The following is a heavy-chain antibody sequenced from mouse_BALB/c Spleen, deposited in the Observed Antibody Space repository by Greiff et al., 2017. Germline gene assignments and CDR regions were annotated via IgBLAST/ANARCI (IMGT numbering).Heavy chain of an antibody. CDR2: INPYNDGT. Sequence: EVQVVESGPELVKPGASVKMSCKASGYTFTSYVMHWVKQKPGQGLEWIGYINPYNDGTKYNEKFKGKATLTSDKSSSTAYMELSSLTSEDSAVYYCARGYGSSYDYFDYWGQGTTLTVSS. CDR1: GYTFTSYV. V-gene: IGHV1-14*01. J-gene: IGHJ2*01. D-gene: IGHD1-1*01. CDR3: ARGYGSSYDYFDY.